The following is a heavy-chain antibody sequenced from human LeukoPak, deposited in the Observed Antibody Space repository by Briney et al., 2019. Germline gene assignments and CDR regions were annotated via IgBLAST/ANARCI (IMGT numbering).Heavy chain of an antibody. D-gene: IGHD2-2*01. CDR3: ARVLSISSTSCYSY. J-gene: IGHJ4*02. CDR2: INSDGSST. CDR1: GFTFSSYE. V-gene: IGHV3-74*01. Sequence: GGSLRLSCAASGFTFSSYEMNWVRQAPGKGLEWVSRINSDGSSTSYADSVKGRFTISRDNAKNTLYLQMNSLRAEGTAVYYCARVLSISSTSCYSYWGQGTLVTVSS.